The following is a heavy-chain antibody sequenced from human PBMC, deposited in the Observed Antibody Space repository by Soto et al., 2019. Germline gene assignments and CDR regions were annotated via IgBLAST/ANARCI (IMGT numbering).Heavy chain of an antibody. CDR2: IDPGDTYA. J-gene: IGHJ5*02. V-gene: IGHV5-10-1*01. CDR1: GYTFTTFW. CDR3: ARIYCTTTTCDRWFDP. Sequence: GESLKISCTGFGYTFTTFWISWVRQMPGKGLEWMGRIDPGDTYATYSPAFQGHVTISADKATSTAYLQWSSLKASDTAMYYCARIYCTTTTCDRWFDPWGQGTLVTVSS. D-gene: IGHD2-2*01.